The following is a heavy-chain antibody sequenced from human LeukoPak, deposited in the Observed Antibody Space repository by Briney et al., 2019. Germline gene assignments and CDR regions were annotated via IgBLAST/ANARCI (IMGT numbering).Heavy chain of an antibody. CDR3: TTDGYIVVVTYYFDY. CDR1: GFTFSNAW. J-gene: IGHJ4*02. V-gene: IGHV3-15*01. Sequence: GGSLRLSCAASGFTFSNAWMSWVRQAPGKGLEWVGRIKSKTDGGTTDYAAPVKGRFTTSRDDSKNTLYLQMNSLKTEDTAVYYCTTDGYIVVVTYYFDYWGQGTLVTVSS. CDR2: IKSKTDGGTT. D-gene: IGHD3-22*01.